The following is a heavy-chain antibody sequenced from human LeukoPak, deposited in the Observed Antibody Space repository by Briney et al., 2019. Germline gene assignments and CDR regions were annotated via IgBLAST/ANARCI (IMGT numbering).Heavy chain of an antibody. Sequence: GESLKISCKGSGHSFTSYWIGWVRQMPGKGLEWMGIIYPGDSDTRYSPSFQGQVTISADKSISTAYLQWSSLKASDTAMYYCARHGYYGSGSYYNLAIDYWGQGTPVTVSS. CDR1: GHSFTSYW. V-gene: IGHV5-51*01. CDR3: ARHGYYGSGSYYNLAIDY. CDR2: IYPGDSDT. D-gene: IGHD3-10*01. J-gene: IGHJ4*02.